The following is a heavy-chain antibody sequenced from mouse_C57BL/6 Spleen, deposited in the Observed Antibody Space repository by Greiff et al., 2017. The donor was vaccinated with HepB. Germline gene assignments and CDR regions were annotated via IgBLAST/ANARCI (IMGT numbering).Heavy chain of an antibody. CDR3: ARHEEDSNYYAMDY. V-gene: IGHV1-62-2*01. CDR2: VYPGSGSI. CDR1: GYTFTEYT. Sequence: VQLQQSGAELVKPGASVKLSCKASGYTFTEYTIHWVKQRSGQGLEWIGWVYPGSGSIKYNEKFKDKATLTAGKSSSTVYMELSRLTSEDSAVYFCARHEEDSNYYAMDYWGQGTSVTVSS. J-gene: IGHJ4*01. D-gene: IGHD2-5*01.